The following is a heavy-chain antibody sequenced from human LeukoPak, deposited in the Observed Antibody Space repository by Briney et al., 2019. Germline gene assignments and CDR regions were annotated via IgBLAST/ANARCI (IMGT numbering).Heavy chain of an antibody. CDR3: ARSLYCSGGSCYSEPMGYDY. CDR2: ISAYNGNT. V-gene: IGHV1-18*04. Sequence: GASVKVSCKASGYTFTGYYMHWVRQAPGQGLEWMGWISAYNGNTNYAQKLQGRVTMTTDTSTSTAYMELRSLRSDDTAVYYCARSLYCSGGSCYSEPMGYDYWGQGTLVTVSS. CDR1: GYTFTGYY. J-gene: IGHJ4*02. D-gene: IGHD2-15*01.